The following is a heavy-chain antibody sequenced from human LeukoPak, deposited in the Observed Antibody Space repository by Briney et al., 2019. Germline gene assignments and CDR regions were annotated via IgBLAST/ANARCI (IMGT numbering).Heavy chain of an antibody. CDR3: ATGLNIVVVPAAMVGY. Sequence: VKISCKASGYTFTDYYMHWVQQAPGKGLEWMGRVDPEDGETIYAEKFQGRVTITADTSTDTAYMELSSLRSEGTAVYYCATGLNIVVVPAAMVGYWGQGTLVTVSS. CDR1: GYTFTDYY. J-gene: IGHJ4*02. V-gene: IGHV1-69-2*01. D-gene: IGHD2-2*01. CDR2: VDPEDGET.